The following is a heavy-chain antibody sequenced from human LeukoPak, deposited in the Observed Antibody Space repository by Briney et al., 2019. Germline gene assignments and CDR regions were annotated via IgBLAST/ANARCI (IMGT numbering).Heavy chain of an antibody. D-gene: IGHD2-8*02. CDR1: GFTSSNYG. CDR3: AKDPRNIRTLVDLQMI. Sequence: GGSLRLSCIASGFTSSNYGMSWVRQAPGKGLEWVSIISGSGDRTLHADSVKGRFAVSRDNSKNTVYLQMNSLRAEDTAVYYRAKDPRNIRTLVDLQMIWGQGTLVTVSS. CDR2: ISGSGDRT. J-gene: IGHJ3*02. V-gene: IGHV3-23*01.